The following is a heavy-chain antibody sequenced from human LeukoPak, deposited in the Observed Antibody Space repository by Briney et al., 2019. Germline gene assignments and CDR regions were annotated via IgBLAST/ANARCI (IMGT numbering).Heavy chain of an antibody. Sequence: GGSLRLSCEASGFFFSSHNMNWVRQAPGKGLEWVSYISADTRTSYYADSVKGRFTVSRDNARNSLSLQMNSLRAEDTAVYYCAREEMGGTTRSGALTWGQGTLVTVSS. CDR2: ISADTRTS. CDR3: AREEMGGTTRSGALT. J-gene: IGHJ5*02. D-gene: IGHD1-14*01. CDR1: GFFFSSHN. V-gene: IGHV3-48*04.